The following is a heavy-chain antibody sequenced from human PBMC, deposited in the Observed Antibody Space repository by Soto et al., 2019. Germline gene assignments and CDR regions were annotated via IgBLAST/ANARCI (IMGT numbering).Heavy chain of an antibody. CDR3: ARFPEPHNDYGDYGDAFDI. CDR2: ITPFNGNT. D-gene: IGHD4-17*01. V-gene: IGHV1-45*02. Sequence: QMQLVQSGAEVKKTGSSVKVSCKASGYTFTYRYLHWVRQAPGQALEWMGWITPFNGNTNYAQKFQDRVTITRDRSMSTAYMELSSLRSEDTAMYYCARFPEPHNDYGDYGDAFDIWGQGTMVTVSS. CDR1: GYTFTYRY. J-gene: IGHJ3*02.